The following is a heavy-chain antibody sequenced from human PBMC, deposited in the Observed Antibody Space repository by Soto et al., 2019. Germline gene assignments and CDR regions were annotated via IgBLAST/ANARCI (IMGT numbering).Heavy chain of an antibody. V-gene: IGHV4-4*02. D-gene: IGHD3-10*02. J-gene: IGHJ6*02. Sequence: KPSETLSLTCAVSGGSISSSNWWSWVRQPPGKGLEWIGEIYHSGSTNYNPSLKSRVTISVDKSKNQFSLKLSSVTAADTAVYYCASVRGGYYYAMDVWGPGTTVTVS. CDR1: GGSISSSNW. CDR3: ASVRGGYYYAMDV. CDR2: IYHSGST.